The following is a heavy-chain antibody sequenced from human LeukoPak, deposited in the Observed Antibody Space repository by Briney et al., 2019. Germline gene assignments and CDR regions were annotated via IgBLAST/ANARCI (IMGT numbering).Heavy chain of an antibody. D-gene: IGHD6-19*01. J-gene: IGHJ2*01. CDR2: IYHSGST. CDR3: ARVAVASYWYFDL. CDR1: GGSISSYY. Sequence: SETLSLTCTVSGGSISSYYWSWIRHPPRKGLEWIGEIYHSGSTNYNPSLRSRVTISVDKSKSQFSLKLSSVTAADTAVYYCARVAVASYWYFDLWGRGTLVSVSS. V-gene: IGHV4-59*12.